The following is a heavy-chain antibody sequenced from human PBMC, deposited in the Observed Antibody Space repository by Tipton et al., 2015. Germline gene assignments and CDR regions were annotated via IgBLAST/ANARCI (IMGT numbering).Heavy chain of an antibody. J-gene: IGHJ4*02. D-gene: IGHD5-24*01. CDR3: ARDAYNSTFFDY. V-gene: IGHV4-31*02. CDR2: IHYGGST. CDR1: GDSIRSDGYY. Sequence: LRLSCTVSGDSIRSDGYYWSWIRQHPGKDLEWIGYIHYGGSTYYNPSLRRRATISVDTFENQFSLKLTSLTAADTAVYYCARDAYNSTFFDYWGQGTLVTVSS.